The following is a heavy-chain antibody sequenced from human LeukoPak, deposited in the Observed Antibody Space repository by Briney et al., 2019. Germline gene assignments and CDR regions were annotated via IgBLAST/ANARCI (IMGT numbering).Heavy chain of an antibody. CDR3: ARGIPGRSIDY. CDR1: GGPFSGYY. V-gene: IGHV4-34*01. Sequence: SETLSLTCAVYGGPFSGYYWSWIRQPPGKGLEWIGEINHSGSTNYNPSLKSRVTISVDTSKNQFSLKLSSVTAADTAVYYCARGIPGRSIDYWGQGTLVTVSS. D-gene: IGHD3-16*02. J-gene: IGHJ4*02. CDR2: INHSGST.